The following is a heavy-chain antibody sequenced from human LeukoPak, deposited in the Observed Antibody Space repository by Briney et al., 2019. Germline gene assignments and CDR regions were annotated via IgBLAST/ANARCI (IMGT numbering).Heavy chain of an antibody. CDR1: GFILSSFA. J-gene: IGHJ4*02. CDR3: AKDSRVSTGRAFNY. D-gene: IGHD5/OR15-5a*01. V-gene: IGHV3-23*01. CDR2: ISGSGGST. Sequence: GGSLRLSCAASGFILSSFAMTWVRQAPGKGLEWVSSISGSGGSTYHADSVKGRFTISRDTSKNTLFLQMNSLSADDTAVYYWAKDSRVSTGRAFNYWGQGILVTVSS.